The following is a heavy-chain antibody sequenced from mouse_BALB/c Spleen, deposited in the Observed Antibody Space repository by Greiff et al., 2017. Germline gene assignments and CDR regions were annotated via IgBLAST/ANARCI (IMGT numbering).Heavy chain of an antibody. Sequence: QVQLQQSGAELVRPGSSVKISCKASGYAFSSYWMNWVKQRPGQGLEWIEQIYPGDGDTNYNGKFKGKATLTADKSSSTAYMQLSSLTSEDSAVYFCARSGRGDYFDCWGQGTTLTVSS. J-gene: IGHJ2*01. CDR2: IYPGDGDT. CDR3: ARSGRGDYFDC. V-gene: IGHV1-80*01. CDR1: GYAFSSYW.